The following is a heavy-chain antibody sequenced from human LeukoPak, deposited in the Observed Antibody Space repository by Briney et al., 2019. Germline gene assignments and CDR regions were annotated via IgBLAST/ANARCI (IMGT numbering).Heavy chain of an antibody. V-gene: IGHV3-23*01. J-gene: IGHJ3*02. Sequence: GGSLRLSCAASEFTFSNYAMSWVRQAPGKGLEWVSAISGSGASTYNADSVKGRFTISRDNSKTTLYLQMISLRAEDTAVYYCAKASASRNYYTPLDAFDIWGQGTMVTVSS. CDR2: ISGSGAST. D-gene: IGHD3-10*01. CDR1: EFTFSNYA. CDR3: AKASASRNYYTPLDAFDI.